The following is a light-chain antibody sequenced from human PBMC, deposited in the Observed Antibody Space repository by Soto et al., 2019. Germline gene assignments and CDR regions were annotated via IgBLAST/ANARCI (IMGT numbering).Light chain of an antibody. CDR3: GTWDSSLIAGL. CDR1: SSNIGNND. CDR2: DNN. J-gene: IGLJ2*01. V-gene: IGLV1-51*01. Sequence: QSVLTQPPSVSAAPGQTVTISCSGSSSNIGNNDVSWYQHLPGTAPKLLIYDNNKRPSVIPDRFSGTKSGTSATLGITGLQTGDEADYYCGTWDSSLIAGLFGGGTKLTVL.